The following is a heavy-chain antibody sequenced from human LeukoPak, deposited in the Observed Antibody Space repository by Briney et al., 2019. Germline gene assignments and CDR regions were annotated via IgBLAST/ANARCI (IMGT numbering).Heavy chain of an antibody. CDR3: ASPVGHYDILTGYYPPLGY. CDR1: GFTFSSYS. J-gene: IGHJ4*02. V-gene: IGHV3-21*01. CDR2: ISSSSSYI. Sequence: GGSLRLSCAASGFTFSSYSMNWVRQAPGKGLEWVSSISSSSSYIYYADSVEGRFTISRDNAKNSLYLQMNSLRAEDTAVYYCASPVGHYDILTGYYPPLGYWGQGTLVTVSS. D-gene: IGHD3-9*01.